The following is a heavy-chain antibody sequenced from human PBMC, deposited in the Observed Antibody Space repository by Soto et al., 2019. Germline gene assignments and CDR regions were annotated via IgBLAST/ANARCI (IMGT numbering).Heavy chain of an antibody. CDR1: GFNFNNYA. D-gene: IGHD2-15*01. CDR3: ARSGCHYPACYPYYYYVDV. V-gene: IGHV3-23*01. Sequence: EVQLLESGGGLVQPGGSLRLSCAASGFNFNNYAFNWVRQAPGRGLEWVSTVTVAGDATYYADSVRGRFTISRDNSRSTLFLQMNSLRVEDTAVYYCARSGCHYPACYPYYYYVDVWGKGTTVTVSS. J-gene: IGHJ6*03. CDR2: VTVAGDAT.